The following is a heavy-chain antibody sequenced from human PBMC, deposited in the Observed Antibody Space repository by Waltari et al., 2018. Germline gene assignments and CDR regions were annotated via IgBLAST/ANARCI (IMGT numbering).Heavy chain of an antibody. V-gene: IGHV3-48*04. D-gene: IGHD3-9*01. J-gene: IGHJ4*02. CDR1: GFTFSSYS. CDR3: ARDVEFGGYDILTGVFDY. CDR2: ISSSISTI. Sequence: TASGFTFSSYSMNWVRQAPGKGLEWVSYISSSISTIYYTDSVKGRFTIARDNAKNSLYLQMNSLRAEDTAVYYCARDVEFGGYDILTGVFDYWGQGTLVTVSS.